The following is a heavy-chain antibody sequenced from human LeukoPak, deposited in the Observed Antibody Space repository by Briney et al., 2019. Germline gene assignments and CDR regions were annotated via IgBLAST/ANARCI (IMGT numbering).Heavy chain of an antibody. J-gene: IGHJ4*02. CDR2: INPNSGGT. CDR1: GYTFTGYY. V-gene: IGHV1-2*02. D-gene: IGHD5-12*01. CDR3: ARDHSYSGYDLDD. Sequence: GASVKVSCKASGYTFTGYYMHWVRQAPGQGLEWMGWINPNSGGTNYAQKFQGRVTMTRDTSISTAYMELSRLRSDDTAVYYCARDHSYSGYDLDDWGQGTLVTISS.